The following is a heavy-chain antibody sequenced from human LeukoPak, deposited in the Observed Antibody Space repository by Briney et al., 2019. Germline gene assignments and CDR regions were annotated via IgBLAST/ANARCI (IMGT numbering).Heavy chain of an antibody. D-gene: IGHD6-19*01. J-gene: IGHJ3*02. CDR2: INPNSGGT. CDR1: GSTFTGHY. CDR3: ARVGGQWLVPASPVSQDDSDI. Sequence: GALVKVSCKASGSTFTGHYLHRVRQAPGQGLEWMGCINPNSGGTNYAQKFQGRVTMTTDTSTSTAYMELRSLRSDDTAVYYCARVGGQWLVPASPVSQDDSDIWGQGTMVTVSS. V-gene: IGHV1-2*02.